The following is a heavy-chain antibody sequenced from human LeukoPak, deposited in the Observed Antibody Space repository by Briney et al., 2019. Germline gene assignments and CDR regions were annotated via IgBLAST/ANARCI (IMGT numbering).Heavy chain of an antibody. CDR2: IDPSDSYT. CDR3: ARQSAMVRGVIITGSDY. Sequence: GESLKISCKGSGYSFTSYWISWVRQMPGKGLEWMGRIDPSDSYTNYSPSFQGHVTISADKSISTAYLQWSSLKASDTAMYYCARQSAMVRGVIITGSDYWGQGTLVTVSS. D-gene: IGHD3-10*01. CDR1: GYSFTSYW. J-gene: IGHJ4*02. V-gene: IGHV5-10-1*01.